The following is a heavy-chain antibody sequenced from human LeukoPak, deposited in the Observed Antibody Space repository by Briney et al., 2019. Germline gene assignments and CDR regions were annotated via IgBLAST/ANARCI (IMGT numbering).Heavy chain of an antibody. CDR2: ISSSSSYI. CDR3: ARAVGERWPQFAAFDI. CDR1: GFTFSSYA. D-gene: IGHD5-24*01. Sequence: PGGSLRLSCAASGFTFSSYAMNWVRQAPGKGLEWVSSISSSSSYIYYADSVKGRFTISRDNAKNSLYLQMNSLRAEDTAVYYCARAVGERWPQFAAFDIWGQGTMVTVSS. J-gene: IGHJ3*02. V-gene: IGHV3-21*01.